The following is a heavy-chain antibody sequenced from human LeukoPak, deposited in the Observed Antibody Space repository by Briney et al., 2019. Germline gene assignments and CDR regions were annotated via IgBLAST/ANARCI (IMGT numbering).Heavy chain of an antibody. V-gene: IGHV3-20*01. CDR2: INWNGGKT. J-gene: IGHJ4*02. CDR1: GFTFQDYG. Sequence: AGGSLRLSCAASGFTFQDYGMSWVRLVSGKGLEWVSGINWNGGKTDYADSVKGRFTISRDNAKNSLYLQMNSLRVEDTALYHRASLYHYGSGSHDYFDYWGQGTLVTVSS. CDR3: ASLYHYGSGSHDYFDY. D-gene: IGHD3-10*01.